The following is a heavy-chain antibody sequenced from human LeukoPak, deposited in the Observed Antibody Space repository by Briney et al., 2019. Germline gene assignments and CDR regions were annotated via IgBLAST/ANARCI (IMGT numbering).Heavy chain of an antibody. J-gene: IGHJ4*02. D-gene: IGHD3-22*01. V-gene: IGHV1-24*01. CDR3: ATEPSYYYDSSGPGAFDY. CDR1: GYTLTELS. CDR2: FDPEDGET. Sequence: ASVKVSCKVSGYTLTELSMHWVRQAPGKGLEWMGGFDPEDGETIYAQKFQGRVTMTEDTSTDTAYMELSNLRSEDTAVYYCATEPSYYYDSSGPGAFDYWGQGTLVTVSS.